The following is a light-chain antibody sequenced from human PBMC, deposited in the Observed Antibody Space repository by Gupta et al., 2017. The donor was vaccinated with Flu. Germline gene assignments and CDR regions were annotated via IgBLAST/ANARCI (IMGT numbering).Light chain of an antibody. Sequence: DIQMTQSPSTLSASVGDRVTISCRASQSISTWLAWYQQKPGKAPNLLIYKASTLQSGVPSRFSGRGSGTDFTLTINTLQPEDFATYYCQQYDSYSLTFGGGTTVDI. CDR2: KAS. J-gene: IGKJ4*01. CDR3: QQYDSYSLT. CDR1: QSISTW. V-gene: IGKV1-5*03.